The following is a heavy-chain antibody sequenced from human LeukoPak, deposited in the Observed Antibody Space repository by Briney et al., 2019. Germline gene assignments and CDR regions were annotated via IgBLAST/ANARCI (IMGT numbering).Heavy chain of an antibody. CDR3: ARGIPPAYYYGMGV. J-gene: IGHJ6*02. Sequence: GGSLRLSCAASGFTFSSYDMHWVRQAPGKGLEWVSAVNTAGDTYYPGSVKGRFTISRENAKNSLYLQMNSLRVGDTAVYYCARGIPPAYYYGMGVWGQGTTVIVSS. CDR1: GFTFSSYD. V-gene: IGHV3-13*04. CDR2: VNTAGDT.